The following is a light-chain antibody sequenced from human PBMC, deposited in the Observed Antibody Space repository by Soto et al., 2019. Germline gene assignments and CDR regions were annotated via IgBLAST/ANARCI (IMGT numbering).Light chain of an antibody. V-gene: IGKV3-20*01. CDR3: QQYGNGFT. J-gene: IGKJ3*01. CDR2: GVS. Sequence: EIVLTQSPGTLSLSPGERATLSCRASQSVSRSYLAWYQQNPGQAPRPLSYGVSIRATGIPDRFSGSGSGTDFTLTSSRLEPEDFAVYYWQQYGNGFTFGPGTKVDIK. CDR1: QSVSRSY.